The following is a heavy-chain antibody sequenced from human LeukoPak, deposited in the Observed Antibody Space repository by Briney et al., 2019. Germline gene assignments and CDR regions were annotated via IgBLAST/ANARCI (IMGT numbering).Heavy chain of an antibody. J-gene: IGHJ3*02. CDR3: ARHFIAAAGTEAFDI. Sequence: ASVKVSCKASGYTFTSYYMHWVRQAPGQGLEWMGIINPSGGSTSYAQKFQGRVTMTRDTSTSTVYMELSSLRSEDTAVYYCARHFIAAAGTEAFDIWGQGTMVTVSS. D-gene: IGHD6-13*01. CDR1: GYTFTSYY. CDR2: INPSGGST. V-gene: IGHV1-46*01.